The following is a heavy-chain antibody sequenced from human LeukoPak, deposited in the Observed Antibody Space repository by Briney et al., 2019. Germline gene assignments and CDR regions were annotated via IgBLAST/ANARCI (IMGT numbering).Heavy chain of an antibody. J-gene: IGHJ6*03. CDR2: IRHDGSNK. CDR3: AKGGGYEAQYYYYYLDV. Sequence: GGSLRLSCAASGFTFSSYGMHWVRQAPGKGLEWVAFIRHDGSNKYYADSVKGRFTISRDNSKNTLYLQMKSLRAEDTAVYYCAKGGGYEAQYYYYYLDVWGKGTTVTISS. CDR1: GFTFSSYG. V-gene: IGHV3-30*02. D-gene: IGHD5-12*01.